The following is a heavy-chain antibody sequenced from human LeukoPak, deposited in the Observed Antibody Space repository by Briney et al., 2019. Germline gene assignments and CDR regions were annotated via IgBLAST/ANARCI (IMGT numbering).Heavy chain of an antibody. Sequence: GGSLRLSCAASGFTSSSYAMSWVRQAPGKGLEWVSAISGSGGSTYYADSVKGRFTISRDNSKNTLYLQMNSLRAEDTAVYYCAKGLWFGELSHYFDYWGQGTLVTVSS. J-gene: IGHJ4*02. V-gene: IGHV3-23*01. D-gene: IGHD3-10*01. CDR3: AKGLWFGELSHYFDY. CDR2: ISGSGGST. CDR1: GFTSSSYA.